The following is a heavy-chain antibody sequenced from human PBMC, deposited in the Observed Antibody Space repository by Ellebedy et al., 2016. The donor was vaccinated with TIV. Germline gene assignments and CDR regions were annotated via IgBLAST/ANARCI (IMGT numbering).Heavy chain of an antibody. CDR2: IYSDGST. CDR1: GVNVSSNY. J-gene: IGHJ3*02. Sequence: GGSLRLSXAASGVNVSSNYMSWVRQAPGKGLEWVSIIYSDGSTYYADSVKGRFTLSRDISKNTLFLQMNSLRAEDTAVYYCARAKRGSYYSAFDIWGQGTMATVSS. D-gene: IGHD1-26*01. CDR3: ARAKRGSYYSAFDI. V-gene: IGHV3-53*01.